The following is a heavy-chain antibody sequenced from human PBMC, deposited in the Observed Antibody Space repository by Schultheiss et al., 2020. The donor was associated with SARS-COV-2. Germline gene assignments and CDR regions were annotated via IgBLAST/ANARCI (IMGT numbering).Heavy chain of an antibody. J-gene: IGHJ6*02. D-gene: IGHD6-13*01. V-gene: IGHV3-48*03. CDR2: ISSSGSTI. CDR1: GFTFGTYN. CDR3: ARGPIAAAGYYYYGMDV. Sequence: GGSLRLSCAASGFTFGTYNMHWVRQAPGKGLEWVSYISSSGSTIYYADSVKGRFTISRDNAKNSLYLQMNSLRAEDTAVYYCARGPIAAAGYYYYGMDVWGQGTTVTVSS.